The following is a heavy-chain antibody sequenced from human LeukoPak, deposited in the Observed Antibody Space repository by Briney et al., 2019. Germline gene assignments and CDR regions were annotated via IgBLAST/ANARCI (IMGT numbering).Heavy chain of an antibody. V-gene: IGHV4-30-2*01. D-gene: IGHD2-15*01. Sequence: PSETQSLTCAVSGGSISSGGYSWSWIRQPPGKGLEWIGYIYHSGSTYYNPSLKSRVTISVDRSKNQFSLKLSSVTAADTAVYYCAREEVADSGGSAGFDYWGQGTLVTVSS. CDR3: AREEVADSGGSAGFDY. J-gene: IGHJ4*02. CDR2: IYHSGST. CDR1: GGSISSGGYS.